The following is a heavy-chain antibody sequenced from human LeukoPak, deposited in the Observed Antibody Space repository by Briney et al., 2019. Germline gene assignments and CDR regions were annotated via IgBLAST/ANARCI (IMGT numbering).Heavy chain of an antibody. CDR3: ARDFALDYYYGMDV. Sequence: ASVKVSCKASGYTFTSYGISWVRPAPGQGLEWMGWISAYNGNTNYAQKLQGGVTMTTDTSTSTAYMELRSLRSDDTAVYYCARDFALDYYYGMDVWGQGTTVTVSS. J-gene: IGHJ6*02. D-gene: IGHD3-3*01. CDR2: ISAYNGNT. CDR1: GYTFTSYG. V-gene: IGHV1-18*01.